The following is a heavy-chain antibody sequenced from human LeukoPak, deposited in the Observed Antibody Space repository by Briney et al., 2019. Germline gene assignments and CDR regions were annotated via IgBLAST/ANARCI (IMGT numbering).Heavy chain of an antibody. CDR3: ARAGCGWVLTPCDAFDI. Sequence: GGSLRLSCAASGFTFSSYGMSWVRQAPGKGLEWVSYISWSSSTIHYADSVKARFTISRDNAKNSLYLQMNSLRAEDTAVYYCARAGCGWVLTPCDAFDIWGQGTMVTVSS. CDR2: ISWSSSTI. J-gene: IGHJ3*02. V-gene: IGHV3-48*01. CDR1: GFTFSSYG. D-gene: IGHD2-15*01.